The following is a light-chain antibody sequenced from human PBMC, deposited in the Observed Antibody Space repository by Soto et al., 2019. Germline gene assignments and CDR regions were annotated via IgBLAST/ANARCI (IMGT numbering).Light chain of an antibody. V-gene: IGLV2-14*01. CDR2: EVS. CDR3: SSYTSGNTVI. CDR1: SSDVGGYNY. Sequence: QAASVSGSPGQSITISCTGTSSDVGGYNYVSWYQHHPGKAPKLMIYEVSNRPSGVSNRFSGSKSGNTASLTISGLQAEDEADYYCSSYTSGNTVIFGGGTKLTVL. J-gene: IGLJ2*01.